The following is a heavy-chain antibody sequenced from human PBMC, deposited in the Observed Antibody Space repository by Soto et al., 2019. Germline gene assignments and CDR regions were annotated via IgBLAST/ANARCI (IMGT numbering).Heavy chain of an antibody. CDR3: ARGEWRDILCPAWFEP. D-gene: IGHD2-21*01. CDR2: IYYSGST. J-gene: IGHJ5*02. V-gene: IGHV4-31*03. CDR1: GGSISSGGYY. Sequence: SENLSLTCTVSGGSISSGGYYWSWIRQHPGKGLEWIGYIYYSGSTYYNPSLKSRVTISVDTSKNQFSLKLSSVTAADTAVYYCARGEWRDILCPAWFEPWGQGIRVRVAS.